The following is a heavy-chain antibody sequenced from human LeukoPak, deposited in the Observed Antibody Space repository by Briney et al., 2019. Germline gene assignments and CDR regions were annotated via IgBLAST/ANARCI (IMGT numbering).Heavy chain of an antibody. Sequence: ASVKVSCKASGYTFTGYYIHWVRQAPGQGLEWMAWISGYNGKTNYAQNLQGRVTMTTDTSTSTAYMDLRSLRSDDTAVYYCARDYGEGRVATIPLAYWGQGTLVTVSS. D-gene: IGHD5-12*01. CDR3: ARDYGEGRVATIPLAY. CDR2: ISGYNGKT. V-gene: IGHV1-18*01. J-gene: IGHJ4*02. CDR1: GYTFTGYY.